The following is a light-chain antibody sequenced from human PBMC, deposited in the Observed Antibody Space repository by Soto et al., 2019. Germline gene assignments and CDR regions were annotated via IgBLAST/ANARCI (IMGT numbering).Light chain of an antibody. CDR2: AAS. J-gene: IGKJ1*01. CDR1: QSINSY. Sequence: DIQMTHSPSSLSASVGDRVTITCRASQSINSYLNWYQQKPGKAPKLLIYAASSLVSGVPSRFSGSGSGTDFTLTISSLQPEDFATYYCQQSYSTPRACGQGTKGDLK. CDR3: QQSYSTPRA. V-gene: IGKV1-39*01.